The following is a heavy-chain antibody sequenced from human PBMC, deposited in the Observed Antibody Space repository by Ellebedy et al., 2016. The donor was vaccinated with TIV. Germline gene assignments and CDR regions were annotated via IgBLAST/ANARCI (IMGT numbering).Heavy chain of an antibody. D-gene: IGHD6-25*01. V-gene: IGHV4-39*01. CDR2: IYYSGST. CDR3: ARLDKRLPRDFVYYGMDV. J-gene: IGHJ6*02. Sequence: SETLSLTXTVSGGSISSSSYYWGWIRQPPGKGLEWIGSIYYSGSTYYNPSLKSRVTISVDTSKNQFSLKLSSVTAADTAVYYCARLDKRLPRDFVYYGMDVWGQGTTVTVSS. CDR1: GGSISSSSYY.